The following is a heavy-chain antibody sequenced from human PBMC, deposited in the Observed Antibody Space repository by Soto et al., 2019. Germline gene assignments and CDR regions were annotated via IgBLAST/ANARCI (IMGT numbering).Heavy chain of an antibody. D-gene: IGHD5-18*01. CDR3: XRTGIRLPGGYYYGMDV. V-gene: IGHV4-61*01. CDR2: IYYSGST. CDR1: GGSVSGGSYY. Sequence: SETLSPTCTVSGGSVSGGSYYWSWIRQPPGKGLEWIGYIYYSGSTNYNPSLKSRVTISVDTSKNQFSLKLSSVTAADTAVYYCXRTGIRLPGGYYYGMDVWGQGTTVTVSS. J-gene: IGHJ6*02.